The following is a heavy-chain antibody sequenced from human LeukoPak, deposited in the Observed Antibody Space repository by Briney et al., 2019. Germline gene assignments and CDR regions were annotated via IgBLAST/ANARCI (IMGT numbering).Heavy chain of an antibody. J-gene: IGHJ4*02. V-gene: IGHV3-30*19. CDR2: ISCDGSNK. D-gene: IGHD4-23*01. Sequence: GGSLRLSCAASGFTFSSYGMHWVRQAPGKGLEWVAVISCDGSNKYYADSVKGRFTISRDNSKNTLYLQMNSLRAEDTAVYYCASDYGGNSFDYWGQGTLVTVSS. CDR3: ASDYGGNSFDY. CDR1: GFTFSSYG.